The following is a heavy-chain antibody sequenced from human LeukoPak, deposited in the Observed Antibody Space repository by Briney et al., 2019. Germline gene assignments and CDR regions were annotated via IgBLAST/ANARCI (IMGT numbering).Heavy chain of an antibody. J-gene: IGHJ4*02. D-gene: IGHD4-23*01. Sequence: GGSLRLSCAASGFSFSGCGMGWVRQAPGKGLEWVSSISSSSSYIYYADSVKGRFTISRDNAKNSLYLQMNSLRAEDTAVYYCASLDYGGNYVDDWGRGTLVTVSS. CDR1: GFSFSGCG. CDR2: ISSSSSYI. V-gene: IGHV3-21*01. CDR3: ASLDYGGNYVDD.